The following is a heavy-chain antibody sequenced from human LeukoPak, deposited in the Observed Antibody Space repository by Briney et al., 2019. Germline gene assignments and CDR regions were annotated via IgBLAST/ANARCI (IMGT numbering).Heavy chain of an antibody. CDR1: GYTFTSYG. J-gene: IGHJ4*02. Sequence: GASVKVSCKASGYTFTSYGISWVRQAPGQGLEWMGWISAYNGNTNYAQKLQGRVTMTTDTSTSTAYMELRSLRSDDTAVYYCARGGPEYSSSWYPLDCDYWGQGTLVTVSS. V-gene: IGHV1-18*01. CDR3: ARGGPEYSSSWYPLDCDY. CDR2: ISAYNGNT. D-gene: IGHD6-13*01.